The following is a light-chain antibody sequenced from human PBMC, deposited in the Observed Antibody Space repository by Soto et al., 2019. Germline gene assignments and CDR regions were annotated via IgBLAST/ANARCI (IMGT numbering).Light chain of an antibody. CDR1: QIVSIN. CDR2: GAS. Sequence: EIVVTQSPATLSVSPGEGATLSCRASQIVSINLAWYQQKPGQAPRLLIYGASTRATGIPARFSGSGSGTEFTLTISSLQSEDSAVYDCQQYYNWPRTFGQGTKVEI. CDR3: QQYYNWPRT. J-gene: IGKJ1*01. V-gene: IGKV3-15*01.